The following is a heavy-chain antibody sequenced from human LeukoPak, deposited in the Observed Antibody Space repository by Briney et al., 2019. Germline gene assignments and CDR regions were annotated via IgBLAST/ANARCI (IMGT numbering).Heavy chain of an antibody. CDR1: VFSFTAYS. CDR3: ARRFDS. CDR2: IGPGGDI. Sequence: GGSLRLSCAASVFSFTAYSMNWVRQAPGRGLEWISYIGPGGDIYYADSVTGRFTVSRDTAKNSLYLQMNGLRVEDTAVYYCARRFDSWGQGTLVTVSS. J-gene: IGHJ4*02. V-gene: IGHV3-48*01.